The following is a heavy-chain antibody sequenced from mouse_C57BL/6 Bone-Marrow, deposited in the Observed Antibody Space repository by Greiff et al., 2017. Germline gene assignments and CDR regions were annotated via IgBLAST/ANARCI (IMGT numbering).Heavy chain of an antibody. D-gene: IGHD1-1*01. J-gene: IGHJ3*01. V-gene: IGHV1-74*01. Sequence: QVQLQQPGAELVKPGASVKVSCKASGYTFTSYWMHWVKQRPGQGLEWIGRIHPSDSDTNYNQKFKGKATLTVDKSSSTAYMQLSSLTSEDSAVYYCATPIYYYGSSYFWFAYGGQGTLVTVSA. CDR2: IHPSDSDT. CDR1: GYTFTSYW. CDR3: ATPIYYYGSSYFWFAY.